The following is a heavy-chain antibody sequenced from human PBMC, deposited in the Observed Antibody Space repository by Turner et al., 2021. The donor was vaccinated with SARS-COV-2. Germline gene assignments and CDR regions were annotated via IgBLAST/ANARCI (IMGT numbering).Heavy chain of an antibody. CDR1: GFTFSDYY. CDR2: ISISGSTI. CDR3: ASPHEGYYGMDV. J-gene: IGHJ6*02. Sequence: QVQLVESGGGLVKPGGSLRLSCAASGFTFSDYYMSWIRQAPGKGLEWISDISISGSTIYYADSVKGRFTISSDNAKNSLYLQMNSLRAEDTAVYYCASPHEGYYGMDVWGQGTTVTVSS. V-gene: IGHV3-11*01.